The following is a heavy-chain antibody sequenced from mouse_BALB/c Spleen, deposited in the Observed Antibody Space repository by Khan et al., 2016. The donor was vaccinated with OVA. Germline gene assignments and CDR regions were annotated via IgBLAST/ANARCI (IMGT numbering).Heavy chain of an antibody. Sequence: QVQLQQSGPELVKPGASVRISCKASGYTFTSYYIYWVKQRPGQGLEWIGWIYPGNVNTNYNEKFKGKATLTADKSSSIAYMQLRSLTSEDSAVYFCAREGDYGNQRAWFAYWGQGTLVTVSA. D-gene: IGHD2-1*01. V-gene: IGHV1S56*01. CDR3: AREGDYGNQRAWFAY. CDR2: IYPGNVNT. CDR1: GYTFTSYY. J-gene: IGHJ3*01.